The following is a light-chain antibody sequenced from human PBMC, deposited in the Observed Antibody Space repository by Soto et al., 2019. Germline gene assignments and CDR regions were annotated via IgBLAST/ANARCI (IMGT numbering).Light chain of an antibody. CDR3: QQYNNWPLT. J-gene: IGKJ4*01. CDR1: QSITGN. V-gene: IGKV3-15*01. Sequence: EIVMTQSPGTLSLSPGERATLSCRASQSITGNLTWYQQKPGQAPRLLIYDASTRATGIPDRFSGSGSGTEFTLTISSLQSEDFAVYYCQQYNNWPLTFGGGTKVDIK. CDR2: DAS.